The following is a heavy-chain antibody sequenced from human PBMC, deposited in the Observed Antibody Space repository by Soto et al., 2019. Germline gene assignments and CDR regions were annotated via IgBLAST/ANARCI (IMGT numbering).Heavy chain of an antibody. D-gene: IGHD5-18*01. CDR1: GYTFTSYY. CDR3: ARVGGYSYGGVDY. CDR2: INPSGGST. Sequence: QVQLVQSGAEVKKPGASVKVSCKASGYTFTSYYMHWVRQAPGQGLEWMGIINPSGGSTTYAQKLQGRVTMTRVTSTSTVYMELSSLRSEDTAGYYCARVGGYSYGGVDYGGQGTLVTVSS. J-gene: IGHJ4*02. V-gene: IGHV1-46*04.